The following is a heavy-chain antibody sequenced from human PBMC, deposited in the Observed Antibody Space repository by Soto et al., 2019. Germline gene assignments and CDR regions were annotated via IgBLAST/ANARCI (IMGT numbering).Heavy chain of an antibody. Sequence: QLHLQESGPGLVKSSETLSLTCHVSYGSINNNEYYWAWIRQSPGKELEWIGSILYSGTTHYNPSLRSRVDISIDTSKNQFSLRLTSVTAADTAVFFCARHVRSLSYVVGGRHTFDSWGQGTLVTVSS. D-gene: IGHD3-10*01. CDR1: YGSINNNEYY. V-gene: IGHV4-39*01. J-gene: IGHJ4*02. CDR2: ILYSGTT. CDR3: ARHVRSLSYVVGGRHTFDS.